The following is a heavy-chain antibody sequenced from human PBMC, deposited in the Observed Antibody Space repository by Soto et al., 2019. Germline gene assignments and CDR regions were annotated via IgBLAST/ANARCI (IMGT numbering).Heavy chain of an antibody. Sequence: GESLKISCKGSGYSFSNYWIAWLRQVPGKDLEWVGVIYPAASDARYSPSFQGQVTISVDNSISTAYLQWSSLTASDTAIYYCARLLCLSATCYTGSRPFFDYWGRGALVTVSS. CDR1: GYSFSNYW. CDR2: IYPAASDA. J-gene: IGHJ4*02. D-gene: IGHD3-16*02. V-gene: IGHV5-51*01. CDR3: ARLLCLSATCYTGSRPFFDY.